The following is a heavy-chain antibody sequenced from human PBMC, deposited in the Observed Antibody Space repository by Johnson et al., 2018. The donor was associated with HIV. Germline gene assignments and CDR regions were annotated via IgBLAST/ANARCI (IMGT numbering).Heavy chain of an antibody. D-gene: IGHD3-3*01. CDR3: ARESGHAFDI. J-gene: IGHJ3*02. V-gene: IGHV3-11*01. CDR2: ISSSGSTI. Sequence: QVQLVESGGGLVKPGGSLRLSCAASGFTFSDYYMSWIRQAPGKGLEWVSYISSSGSTIDYAVSVKGQFTISRDNSKNTLYLQIIRLRAEETVVYYCARESGHAFDIWGQGTVVTVSS. CDR1: GFTFSDYY.